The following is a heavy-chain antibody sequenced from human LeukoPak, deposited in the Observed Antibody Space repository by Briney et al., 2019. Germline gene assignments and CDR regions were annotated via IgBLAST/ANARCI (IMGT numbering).Heavy chain of an antibody. Sequence: PGGSLRLSCAASGFTFSNAWMSWVRQAPGKGLEWVSAIGDTTYYADSVEGRFTISRDNSKNTLYLQMNSLRAEDAAIYYCAKAFAFVGASFFDYWGQGTLVTVSS. CDR1: GFTFSNAW. V-gene: IGHV3-23*01. CDR2: IGDTT. CDR3: AKAFAFVGASFFDY. J-gene: IGHJ4*02. D-gene: IGHD1-26*01.